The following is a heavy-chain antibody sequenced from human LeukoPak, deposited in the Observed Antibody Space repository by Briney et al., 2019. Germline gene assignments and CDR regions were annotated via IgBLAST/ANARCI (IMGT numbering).Heavy chain of an antibody. CDR1: GGSISSNTYS. V-gene: IGHV4-39*07. Sequence: SETLSLTCTVSGGSISSNTYSWGWIRQPPGKGLEWIGSVFYSGSPYYNPSLKSRVTISVDTSKNQFSLKLSSVTAADTAVYFCARDKGTSYLSSFDYWGQGTLVTVSS. CDR3: ARDKGTSYLSSFDY. J-gene: IGHJ4*02. D-gene: IGHD6-6*01. CDR2: VFYSGSP.